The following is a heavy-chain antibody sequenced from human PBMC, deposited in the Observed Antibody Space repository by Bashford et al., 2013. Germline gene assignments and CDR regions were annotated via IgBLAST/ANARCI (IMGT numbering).Heavy chain of an antibody. V-gene: IGHV1-2*02. D-gene: IGHD3/OR15-3a*01. CDR3: ARGTIGGLSIGLR. Sequence: VASVKVSCKASGYRFTRYYMHWVRQAPGQGLEWMGWINPNSGGTSYTQKFQGRVTMTRDTSITTAYMDLSRLRSDDTAVYYCARGTIGGLSIGLRRGQGTLV. CDR1: GYRFTRYY. CDR2: INPNSGGT. J-gene: IGHJ4*02.